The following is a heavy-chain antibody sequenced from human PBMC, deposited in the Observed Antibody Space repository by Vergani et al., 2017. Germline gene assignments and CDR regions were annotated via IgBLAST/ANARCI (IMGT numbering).Heavy chain of an antibody. V-gene: IGHV4-38-2*02. CDR3: ARESHQLLVFDY. D-gene: IGHD2-2*01. J-gene: IGHJ4*01. CDR2: IYHSGST. Sequence: QVQLQASGPGLVKPSETLSLTCTVSGYSISSGYYWGWIRQPPGQGLEWIGSIYHSGSTYYNPSLKSRVTISVDTSKNQFSLKLSSVTAADTAVYYCARESHQLLVFDYWGHGALVTVSS. CDR1: GYSISSGYY.